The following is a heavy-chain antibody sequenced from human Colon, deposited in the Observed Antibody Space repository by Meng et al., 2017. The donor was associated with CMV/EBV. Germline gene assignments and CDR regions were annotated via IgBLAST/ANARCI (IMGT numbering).Heavy chain of an antibody. CDR3: ARSHKASCGGNCYIYYLDF. J-gene: IGHJ4*01. CDR2: IYPSDSDA. Sequence: GGSLRLSCKASGYSFTSDWIGWVRQIPGKGLEWMGVIYPSDSDAKYSPSFEGQVTISVDKSISTAYLQWSSLKASDTAMYYCARSHKASCGGNCYIYYLDFWGQGTLVTVSS. D-gene: IGHD2-21*01. V-gene: IGHV5-51*01. CDR1: GYSFTSDW.